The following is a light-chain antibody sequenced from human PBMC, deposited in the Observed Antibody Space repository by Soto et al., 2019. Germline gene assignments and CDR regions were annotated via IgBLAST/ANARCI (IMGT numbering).Light chain of an antibody. J-gene: IGKJ5*01. V-gene: IGKV3-11*01. CDR2: DAS. CDR3: QQYNNWPFS. Sequence: EIVLTQSPATLSLSPGERATLSCRASQSVSTYLAWYQQRPGQAPRLLIYDASYRATDIPPRFSGTGSETDFTLTISGLQSEDSAVYFCQQYNNWPFSFGQGTRLEIK. CDR1: QSVSTY.